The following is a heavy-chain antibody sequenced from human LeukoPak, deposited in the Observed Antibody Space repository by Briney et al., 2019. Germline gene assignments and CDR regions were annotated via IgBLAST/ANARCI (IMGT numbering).Heavy chain of an antibody. CDR3: AGLGGYTYAEPFDS. V-gene: IGHV5-51*01. CDR2: IYPDDSDT. Sequence: GESLKISCKGYGYNFATYWIGWVRQMPGKVLEYMGVIYPDDSDTRYSPSFEGQVTISADKSITTTYLQWSSLQASDTAVYYCAGLGGYTYAEPFDSWGRGTLVTVSS. J-gene: IGHJ4*02. D-gene: IGHD5-18*01. CDR1: GYNFATYW.